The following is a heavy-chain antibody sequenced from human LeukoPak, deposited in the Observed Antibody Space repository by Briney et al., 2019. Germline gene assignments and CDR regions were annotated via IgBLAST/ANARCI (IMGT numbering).Heavy chain of an antibody. CDR1: GFTFSSYA. D-gene: IGHD1-26*01. V-gene: IGHV3-23*01. J-gene: IGHJ6*03. CDR2: ISGSGGST. Sequence: PGGSLRLSCAASGFTFSSYAMSWVRQAPGKGLEWVSAISGSGGSTYYADSVKGRFTISRDNSKNTLYLQMNSLRAEDTAVYYCAQGGDSGSLWYYYYYMDVWGKGTTVTVSS. CDR3: AQGGDSGSLWYYYYYMDV.